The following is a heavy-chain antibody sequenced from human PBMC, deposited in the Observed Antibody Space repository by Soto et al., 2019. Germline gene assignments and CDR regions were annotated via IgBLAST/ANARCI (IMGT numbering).Heavy chain of an antibody. CDR1: GGSISSSSYY. CDR2: IYYSGST. CDR3: ARRPPDGVVPIV. J-gene: IGHJ4*02. D-gene: IGHD3-3*01. Sequence: QLQLQESGPGLVKPSETLSLTCTVSGGSISSSSYYWGWIRQPPGKGLEWIGSIYYSGSTYYNPSLKSRVPISVDTSKNQFSLKLSSVTAADTAVYYCARRPPDGVVPIVWGQGTLVTVSS. V-gene: IGHV4-39*01.